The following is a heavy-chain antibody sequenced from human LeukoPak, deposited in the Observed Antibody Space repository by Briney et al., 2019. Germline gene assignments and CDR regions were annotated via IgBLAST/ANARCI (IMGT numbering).Heavy chain of an antibody. J-gene: IGHJ4*02. CDR2: IGTAGDT. V-gene: IGHV3-13*01. CDR3: ARQMTPHGNFDY. D-gene: IGHD1-26*01. Sequence: GGSLRLSCAASGFTLSNFAMHWVRQATGKGLEWVSAIGTAGDTFYPGSVRGRFTISRENAKNSLYLQMNNLRAEDTAVYYCARQMTPHGNFDYWGQGTLVTVSS. CDR1: GFTLSNFA.